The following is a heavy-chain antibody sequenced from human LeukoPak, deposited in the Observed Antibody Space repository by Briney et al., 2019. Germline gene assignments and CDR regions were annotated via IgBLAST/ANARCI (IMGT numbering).Heavy chain of an antibody. CDR1: GFTFSSYS. J-gene: IGHJ4*02. D-gene: IGHD4-17*01. CDR3: VRVAVLDGAPAGFDY. V-gene: IGHV3-66*01. CDR2: IYSGGST. Sequence: GGSLRLSCAASGFTFSSYSMNWVRQAPGKGLEWVSVIYSGGSTYYADSVKGRFTISRDNSKNTLYLQTNSLRAEDTAVYYCVRVAVLDGAPAGFDYWGQGTLVTVSS.